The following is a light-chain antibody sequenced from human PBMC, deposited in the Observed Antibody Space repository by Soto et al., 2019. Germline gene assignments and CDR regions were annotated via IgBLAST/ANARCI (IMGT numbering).Light chain of an antibody. CDR2: GAS. J-gene: IGKJ1*01. CDR1: QSVSSN. Sequence: IVMTQSAATLSVSPGERATLSXRASQSVSSNLAWYQQKPGQAPRLLIYGASTRATGIPARFSGSGSGTEFTLTISSLQSEDFAVYYCQQYNNWPGTFGQRTKV. V-gene: IGKV3-15*01. CDR3: QQYNNWPGT.